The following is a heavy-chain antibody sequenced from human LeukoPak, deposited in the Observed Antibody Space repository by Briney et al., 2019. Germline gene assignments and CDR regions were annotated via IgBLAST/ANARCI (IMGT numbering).Heavy chain of an antibody. D-gene: IGHD6-13*01. Sequence: TGGSLRLSCAASGFTFSSYGMHWVRQAPGKGLEWVAVIWYDGSNKYYADSVKGRFTISRDNSKNTLYLQMNSLRAEDTAVYYCAKREGSSWYSFDCRGQGTLVTGSS. CDR1: GFTFSSYG. V-gene: IGHV3-30*02. CDR3: AKREGSSWYSFDC. CDR2: IWYDGSNK. J-gene: IGHJ4*02.